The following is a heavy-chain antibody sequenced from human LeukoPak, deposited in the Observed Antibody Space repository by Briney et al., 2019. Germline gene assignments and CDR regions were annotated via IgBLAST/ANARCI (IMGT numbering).Heavy chain of an antibody. CDR1: GGPISSSNW. CDR2: IYHSGST. D-gene: IGHD3-10*01. Sequence: PSGTLSLTCAVSGGPISSSNWWSWVRQPPGKGLEWIGEIYHSGSTNYNPSLKSRVTISVDKSKNQFSLKLSSVTAADTAVYYCARVFSRLYLVRGVKYYFDYWGQGTLVTVSS. J-gene: IGHJ4*02. V-gene: IGHV4-4*02. CDR3: ARVFSRLYLVRGVKYYFDY.